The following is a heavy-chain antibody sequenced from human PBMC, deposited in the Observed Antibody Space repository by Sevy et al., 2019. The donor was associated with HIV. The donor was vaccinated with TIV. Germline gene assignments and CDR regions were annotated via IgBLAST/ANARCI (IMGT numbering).Heavy chain of an antibody. V-gene: IGHV3-48*02. CDR3: ARVVLYYDANYCDY. CDR1: GFSFSQYS. J-gene: IGHJ4*02. Sequence: GGSLRLSCAASGFSFSQYSMNWVRQAPGKGLEWLSCCSGTSGTIYYAASVKGRFTISRDNVKNSVYLQMNSLRDEDTAVYYCARVVLYYDANYCDYWGQGALVTVSS. D-gene: IGHD3-22*01. CDR2: CSGTSGTI.